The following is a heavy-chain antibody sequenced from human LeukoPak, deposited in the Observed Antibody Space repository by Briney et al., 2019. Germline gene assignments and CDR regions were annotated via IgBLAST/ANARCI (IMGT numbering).Heavy chain of an antibody. D-gene: IGHD1-26*01. J-gene: IGHJ4*02. V-gene: IGHV3-30*03. Sequence: GGSLRLSCAASGFTFSSYGMHWVRQAPGKGLEWVAVISYDGSNKYYADSLKGRFTISRDNSKNALYLQMNSLRAEDTAVYYCASYSGSYYHRDYWGQGTLVTVSS. CDR2: ISYDGSNK. CDR3: ASYSGSYYHRDY. CDR1: GFTFSSYG.